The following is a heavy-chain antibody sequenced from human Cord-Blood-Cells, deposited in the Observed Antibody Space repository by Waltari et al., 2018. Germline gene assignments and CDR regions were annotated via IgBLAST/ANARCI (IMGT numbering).Heavy chain of an antibody. V-gene: IGHV4-34*01. CDR1: GGSFSGYY. J-gene: IGHJ4*02. D-gene: IGHD2-2*01. Sequence: QVQLQQWGAGLLKPSETLSLTCAVYGGSFSGYYWSWIRQPHGKGLEWTGEINQSGSTNYTPSLQSRVTISVDTPKNQFSLKLSSVTAAHTAVYYCARQITYCSSTSCYYFDYWGQGTLVTVSS. CDR3: ARQITYCSSTSCYYFDY. CDR2: INQSGST.